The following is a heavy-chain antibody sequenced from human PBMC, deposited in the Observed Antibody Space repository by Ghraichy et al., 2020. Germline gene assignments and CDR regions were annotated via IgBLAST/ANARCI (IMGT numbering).Heavy chain of an antibody. CDR3: AKGESRTGTYYSVPPHYYYYAMDV. D-gene: IGHD1-26*01. V-gene: IGHV3-23*01. CDR2: ITDTGDYT. J-gene: IGHJ6*02. CDR1: GFTFSSYA. Sequence: GGSLRLSCAASGFTFSSYAMSWVRQAPGKGLEWVSGITDTGDYTYYADSVRGRFTISRDNYKNTLFLQLSSLRDDDTAVYYCAKGESRTGTYYSVPPHYYYYAMDVWGQGTTVTVSS.